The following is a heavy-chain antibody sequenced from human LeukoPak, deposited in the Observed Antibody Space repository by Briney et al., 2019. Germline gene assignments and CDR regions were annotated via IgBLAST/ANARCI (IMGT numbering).Heavy chain of an antibody. Sequence: GGSLRLSCAASGFTFSNAWMSWVRQAPGKGLEWVGRIKSKTDGGTTDYAAPVKGRFTISRDDSKNTLYLQMNSLKTEDTAVYYCTTDQAYDILTGYYAKVDYWGQGTLVTVSS. V-gene: IGHV3-15*01. D-gene: IGHD3-9*01. CDR1: GFTFSNAW. CDR2: IKSKTDGGTT. CDR3: TTDQAYDILTGYYAKVDY. J-gene: IGHJ4*02.